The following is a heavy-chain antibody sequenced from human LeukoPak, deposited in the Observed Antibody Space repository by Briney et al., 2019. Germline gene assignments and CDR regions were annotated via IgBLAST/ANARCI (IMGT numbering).Heavy chain of an antibody. CDR2: INANTGDT. CDR3: ARWSLSDSKNFDY. Sequence: ASLKVSCKTSGYTFTAFDMHWVRQAPGQRLEWMGWINANTGDTNSAQKFQGRVTMTWDTSISTVYVELSRLTSDDTAVYYCARWSLSDSKNFDYWGQGTLVTVSS. V-gene: IGHV1-2*02. D-gene: IGHD2-21*02. J-gene: IGHJ4*02. CDR1: GYTFTAFD.